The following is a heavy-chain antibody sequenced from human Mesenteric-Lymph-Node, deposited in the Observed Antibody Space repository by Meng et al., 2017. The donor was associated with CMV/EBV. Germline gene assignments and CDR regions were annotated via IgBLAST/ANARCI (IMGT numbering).Heavy chain of an antibody. CDR2: ISSSGTSS. CDR3: AHGDTFFFEH. V-gene: IGHV3-23*01. CDR1: GFSFSSYA. D-gene: IGHD3-16*01. Sequence: GESLKISCVASGFSFSSYAMNWVRQAPGQGLEWVSGISSSGTSSNSADSVMGRFTISRDNAKNSLYLQMNSLRVEDTAVHYCAHGDTFFFEHWGQGILVTVSS. J-gene: IGHJ4*02.